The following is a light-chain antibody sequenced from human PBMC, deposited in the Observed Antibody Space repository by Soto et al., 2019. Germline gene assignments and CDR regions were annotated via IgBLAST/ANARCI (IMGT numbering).Light chain of an antibody. Sequence: EIVMTQSPATLSVSPGERATLSCRASQTVSSNLAWYQQKPGQAPRLLIYGASTRAPGIPARFSGSGSGTEFTLTISNLQSEDFAVNSCQQSNDWPQFTIGPGTRV. J-gene: IGKJ3*01. CDR1: QTVSSN. CDR2: GAS. V-gene: IGKV3-15*01. CDR3: QQSNDWPQFT.